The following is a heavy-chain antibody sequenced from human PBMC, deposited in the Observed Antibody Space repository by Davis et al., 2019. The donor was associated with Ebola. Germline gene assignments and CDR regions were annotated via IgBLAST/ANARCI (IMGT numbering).Heavy chain of an antibody. Sequence: SETLSLTCAVSGGSISSGGYSWSWIRQPPGKGLEWIGYIYYSGSTNYNPSLKSRVTISVDTSKNQFSLKLSSVTAADTAVYYCARGGWASGMDVWGQGTTVTVSS. CDR2: IYYSGST. J-gene: IGHJ6*02. D-gene: IGHD6-19*01. CDR3: ARGGWASGMDV. CDR1: GGSISSGGYS. V-gene: IGHV4-61*08.